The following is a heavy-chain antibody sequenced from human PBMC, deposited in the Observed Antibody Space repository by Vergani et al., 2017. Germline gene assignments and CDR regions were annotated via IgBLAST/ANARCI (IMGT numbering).Heavy chain of an antibody. J-gene: IGHJ4*02. CDR2: IYIGGST. V-gene: IGHV3-66*01. CDR1: GFTVSSNY. CDR3: ARESGD. Sequence: EVQLVESGGGLVQPGGSLTLSCAASGFTVSSNYMSWVRQAPGKALGLVSRIYIGGSTYYADSVKGRFTISRDNSKNTLYLQMNSLRAEDTAVYYCARESGDWGQGTLVTVSS. D-gene: IGHD3-10*01.